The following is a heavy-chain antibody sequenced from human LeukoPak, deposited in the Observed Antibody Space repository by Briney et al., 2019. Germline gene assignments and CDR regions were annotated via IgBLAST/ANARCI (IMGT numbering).Heavy chain of an antibody. CDR1: GYTFTSYG. CDR3: ARQFGEEFDY. V-gene: IGHV1-69*13. Sequence: GASVKVSCKASGYTFTSYGISWVRQAPGQGLEWMGGIIPIFGTANYAQKFQGRVTITADESTSTAYMELSSLRSEDTAVYYCARQFGEEFDYWGQGTLVTVSS. D-gene: IGHD3-10*01. CDR2: IIPIFGTA. J-gene: IGHJ4*02.